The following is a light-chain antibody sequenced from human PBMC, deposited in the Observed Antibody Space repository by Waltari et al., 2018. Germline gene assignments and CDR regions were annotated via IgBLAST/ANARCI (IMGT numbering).Light chain of an antibody. CDR2: GAS. Sequence: EIVMTQSPATLSVSPGERATLSCRASQSLSSNLAWYQQKPGQAPRLLIYGASTRATGIPFRFSDSGSRAEFTLTISSPQSEDFAVYYCQQYNNWPFTFGQGTKLEIK. CDR1: QSLSSN. J-gene: IGKJ2*01. CDR3: QQYNNWPFT. V-gene: IGKV3-15*01.